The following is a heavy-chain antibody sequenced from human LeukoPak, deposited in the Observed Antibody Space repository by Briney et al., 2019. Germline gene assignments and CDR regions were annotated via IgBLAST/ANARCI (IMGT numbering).Heavy chain of an antibody. Sequence: ASVKVSCKASGYTFTDYYMNWVRQAPGQGLEWMGWISTYNANTNYAQKYQGRVTMTTDTSTSTAYMELRSLRSDDTAVYFCARVFSFGDYIWGSYLYYFDYWGQGTLVTVSS. CDR1: GYTFTDYY. CDR3: ARVFSFGDYIWGSYLYYFDY. CDR2: ISTYNANT. V-gene: IGHV1-18*04. J-gene: IGHJ4*02. D-gene: IGHD3-16*02.